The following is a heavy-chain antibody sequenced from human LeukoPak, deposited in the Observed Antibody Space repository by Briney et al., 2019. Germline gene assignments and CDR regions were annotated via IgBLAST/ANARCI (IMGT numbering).Heavy chain of an antibody. V-gene: IGHV5-51*01. D-gene: IGHD1-1*01. CDR3: ARHGDRYNWNDRGIYY. CDR2: IYPGDSDT. Sequence: GESLKISCKGSGYSFTSYWIGWVRQMPGKGLEWMGIIYPGDSDTRYSPSFQGQVTISADKSITTDYLQWSSLKASDTAMYYCARHGDRYNWNDRGIYYWGQGTLVTVSS. CDR1: GYSFTSYW. J-gene: IGHJ4*02.